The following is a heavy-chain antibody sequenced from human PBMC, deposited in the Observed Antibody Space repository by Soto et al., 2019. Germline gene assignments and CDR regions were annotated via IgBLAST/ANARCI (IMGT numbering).Heavy chain of an antibody. J-gene: IGHJ1*01. CDR2: INHSGST. CDR3: ATPIAAAGSAEYFQH. Sequence: SETLSLTCAVYGGSFSGYYWSWIRQPPGKGLEWIGEINHSGSTNYNPSLKSRVTISVDTSKNQFSLKLSSVTAADTAVYYCATPIAAAGSAEYFQHWGQGTLVTVSS. D-gene: IGHD6-13*01. CDR1: GGSFSGYY. V-gene: IGHV4-34*01.